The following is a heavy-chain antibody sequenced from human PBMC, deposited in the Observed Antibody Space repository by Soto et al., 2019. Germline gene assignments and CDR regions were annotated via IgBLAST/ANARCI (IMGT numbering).Heavy chain of an antibody. V-gene: IGHV1-8*01. CDR3: AGEGTRRGDDY. J-gene: IGHJ4*02. D-gene: IGHD3-16*01. Sequence: QVQLVQSGAEVKKPGASVRVSCKASGYTFTSYDINWVRQATGQGLEWMGWMNPNSGNTGYAQNFQGSVTMTRNTPITRAYMELSSLRSEDTAVYDYAGEGTRRGDDYWGQGTLVTVSS. CDR1: GYTFTSYD. CDR2: MNPNSGNT.